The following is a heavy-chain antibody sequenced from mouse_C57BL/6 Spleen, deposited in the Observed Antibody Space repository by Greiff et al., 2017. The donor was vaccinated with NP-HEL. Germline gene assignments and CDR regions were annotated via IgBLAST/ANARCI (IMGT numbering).Heavy chain of an antibody. CDR3: ARNYYGSSYDYFDD. J-gene: IGHJ2*01. D-gene: IGHD1-1*01. CDR2: INPSTGGT. V-gene: IGHV1-42*01. CDR1: GYSFTGYY. Sequence: VQLQQSGPELVKPGASVKISCKASGYSFTGYYMNWVKQSPEKSLEWIGEINPSTGGTTYIQKFKAKATLTVDKSSSTAYMQLKSLTSEDSAVYYCARNYYGSSYDYFDDWGQGTTLTVSS.